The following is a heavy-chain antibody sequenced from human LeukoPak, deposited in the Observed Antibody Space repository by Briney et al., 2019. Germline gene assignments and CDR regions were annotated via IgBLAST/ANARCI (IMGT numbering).Heavy chain of an antibody. CDR3: ARAGAYHFDN. J-gene: IGHJ4*02. V-gene: IGHV3-74*01. CDR1: GFTFSDYW. CDR2: INTDTRGT. D-gene: IGHD3-16*01. Sequence: PGGSLRLSCAASGFTFSDYWMHWVRQAPGKGLVWVSVINTDTRGTYYAASVKGRFTISRDNAKNTLYLQMNSLRAEDTAVYYCARAGAYHFDNWGQGTLVTVSS.